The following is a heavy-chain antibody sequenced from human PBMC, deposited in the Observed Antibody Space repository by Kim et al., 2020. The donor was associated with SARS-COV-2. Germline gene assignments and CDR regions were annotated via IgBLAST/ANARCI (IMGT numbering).Heavy chain of an antibody. Sequence: SETLSLTCAVYGGSFSGYYWSWIRQPPGKGLEWIGEINHSGSTNYNPSLKSRVTISVDTSKNQFSLKLSSVTAADTAVYYCARGYYGSGVKGFDPWGQGTLVTVSS. D-gene: IGHD3-10*01. CDR1: GGSFSGYY. V-gene: IGHV4-34*01. CDR2: INHSGST. J-gene: IGHJ5*02. CDR3: ARGYYGSGVKGFDP.